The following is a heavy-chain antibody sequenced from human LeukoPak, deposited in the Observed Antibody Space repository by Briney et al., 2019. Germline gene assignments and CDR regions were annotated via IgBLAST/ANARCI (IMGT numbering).Heavy chain of an antibody. CDR1: GGSISSGSYY. CDR3: ARVAHRTYYYMDV. V-gene: IGHV4-61*02. CDR2: IYTSGST. J-gene: IGHJ6*03. D-gene: IGHD1-14*01. Sequence: SQTLSLTCTVSGGSISSGSYYWSWIRQPAGKGLEWIGRIYTSGSTNYNPSLKSRVTMSVDTSKNQFSLKLSSVTAADTAVYYCARVAHRTYYYMDVWGKGTTVTVSS.